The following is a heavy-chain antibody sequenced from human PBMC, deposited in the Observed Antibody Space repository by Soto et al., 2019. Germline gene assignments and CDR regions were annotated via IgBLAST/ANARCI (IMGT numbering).Heavy chain of an antibody. J-gene: IGHJ5*02. CDR1: GYTFINYD. Sequence: GASVKVSCKASGYTFINYDINCVRQAPGQGLEWLGWMTPSSGYTGYAQKFQGRLTMTRDTSTSTAYMELSSLRSEDTAVYYCARNPYGTGLFDPWGQGTLVTVSS. CDR3: ARNPYGTGLFDP. CDR2: MTPSSGYT. V-gene: IGHV1-8*01. D-gene: IGHD2-8*02.